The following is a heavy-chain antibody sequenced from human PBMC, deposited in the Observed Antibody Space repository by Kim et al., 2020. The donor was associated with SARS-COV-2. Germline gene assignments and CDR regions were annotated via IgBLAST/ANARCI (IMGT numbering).Heavy chain of an antibody. V-gene: IGHV3-33*05. D-gene: IGHD2-2*01. CDR3: ARDAVDCSSTSCYSAWTYYYYGMGV. Sequence: GGSLRLSCAASGFTFSSYGMHWVRQAPGKGLEWVVVISYDGSNKYYADSVKGRFTISRDNSKNTLYLQMNSLRAEDTAVYYCARDAVDCSSTSCYSAWTYYYYGMGVWGQGTPVTGSS. CDR1: GFTFSSYG. CDR2: ISYDGSNK. J-gene: IGHJ6*02.